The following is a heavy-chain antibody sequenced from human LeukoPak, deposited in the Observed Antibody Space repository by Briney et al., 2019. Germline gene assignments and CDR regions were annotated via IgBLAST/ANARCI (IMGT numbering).Heavy chain of an antibody. D-gene: IGHD6-13*01. CDR2: IKEDGSEK. Sequence: GGSLRLSCGAPGFTFSSYWMSWVRQVPGKGLEWVPKIKEDGSEKYYVDSVEGRFTISRDNSKSTLYLQMTSLRAEDTAVYYCAKSSPIAAAGEVSDFWGQGTLVTVSS. CDR1: GFTFSSYW. CDR3: AKSSPIAAAGEVSDF. V-gene: IGHV3-7*05. J-gene: IGHJ4*02.